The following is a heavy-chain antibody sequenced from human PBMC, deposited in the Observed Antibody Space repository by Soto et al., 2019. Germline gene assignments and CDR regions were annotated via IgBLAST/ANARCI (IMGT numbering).Heavy chain of an antibody. V-gene: IGHV4-31*03. J-gene: IGHJ1*01. Sequence: QVQLQESGPGLVKASQTLSLTCNVSGGSISSGGYYWTWIRQHPGKGLEWIGNIHHSGSTFYNPSLKSRVSISVDTSKNPFSLKLSSVTAADPAVYFCVRGVLSWGQGTLVTVSS. CDR2: IHHSGST. CDR3: VRGVLS. D-gene: IGHD3-10*01. CDR1: GGSISSGGYY.